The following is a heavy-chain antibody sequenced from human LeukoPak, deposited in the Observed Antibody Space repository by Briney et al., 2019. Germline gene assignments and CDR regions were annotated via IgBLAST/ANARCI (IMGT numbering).Heavy chain of an antibody. V-gene: IGHV4-59*08. J-gene: IGHJ4*02. CDR3: ARHPFASPFDY. D-gene: IGHD2-21*01. CDR2: IYYSGDS. CDR1: GGSISGFY. Sequence: SETLSLICAVSGGSISGFYWSWIRRPPGKGLEWIGYIYYSGDSNYNPSLKSRVTISLDTSKNEVSLKLSSVTAADTAVYYCARHPFASPFDYWGQGTLVTVSS.